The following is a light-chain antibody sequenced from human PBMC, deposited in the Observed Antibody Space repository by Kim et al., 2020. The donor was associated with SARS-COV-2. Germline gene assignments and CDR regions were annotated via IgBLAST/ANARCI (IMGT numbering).Light chain of an antibody. Sequence: EIVLTQSPATLSLSPGERATLSCRASQSVSDSLAWYQHKPGQSPRLLIFDASNRANGIPARFSGSGSGTDFTLTISSLEPEDFAIYYCQHRSNWPAFGGGTKVDIK. V-gene: IGKV3-11*01. CDR2: DAS. J-gene: IGKJ4*01. CDR1: QSVSDS. CDR3: QHRSNWPA.